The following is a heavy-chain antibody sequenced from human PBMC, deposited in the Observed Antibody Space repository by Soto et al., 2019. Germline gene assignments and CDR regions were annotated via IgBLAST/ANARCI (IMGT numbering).Heavy chain of an antibody. D-gene: IGHD3-3*01. CDR1: GFTFYTAW. V-gene: IGHV3-15*07. CDR3: VTDTRGS. Sequence: EVPLVESGGDLVKPGGSLRLSCAASGFTFYTAWLNWVRQAPGKGLEWVGHIKSKNDGETTDYAAPVKGRFTISRDDSINTLYLQMNSLKTDDTAVYYCVTDTRGSWGQGTLVTVSS. J-gene: IGHJ5*02. CDR2: IKSKNDGETT.